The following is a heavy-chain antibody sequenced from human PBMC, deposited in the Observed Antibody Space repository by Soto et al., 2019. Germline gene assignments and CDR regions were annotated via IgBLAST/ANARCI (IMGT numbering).Heavy chain of an antibody. D-gene: IGHD3-10*01. V-gene: IGHV3-48*01. CDR2: ISSGSSTI. Sequence: GGSLRLSCAISGFTFSSYSMNWVRQAPGKGLVWLSYISSGSSTIYYADSVKGRFTISRDNAKNSLHLQMNSLRAEDTAVYYCASYGSGTYAFSSWGQGTLVTVSS. J-gene: IGHJ5*02. CDR3: ASYGSGTYAFSS. CDR1: GFTFSSYS.